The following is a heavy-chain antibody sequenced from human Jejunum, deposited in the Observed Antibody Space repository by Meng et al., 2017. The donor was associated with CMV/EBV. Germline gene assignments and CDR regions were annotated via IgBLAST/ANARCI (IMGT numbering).Heavy chain of an antibody. V-gene: IGHV3-74*01. CDR2: INSDGSST. Sequence: SCAASGFPFSNYWVPWVRQAPGKGLVWVSRINSDGSSTTYADSVKGRLTISRDNAKNTLYLQMNSLRAEDTAVYYCARGIGESWGQGALVTVSS. CDR3: ARGIGES. J-gene: IGHJ4*02. D-gene: IGHD2/OR15-2a*01. CDR1: GFPFSNYW.